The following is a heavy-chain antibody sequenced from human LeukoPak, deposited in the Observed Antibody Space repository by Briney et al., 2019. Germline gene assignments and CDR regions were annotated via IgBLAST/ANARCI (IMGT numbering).Heavy chain of an antibody. CDR3: ARWSSGWFFDY. J-gene: IGHJ4*02. D-gene: IGHD6-19*01. CDR1: GFTFSSYW. CDR2: IKQDGSEK. V-gene: IGHV3-7*01. Sequence: GGSLRLSCAASGFTFSSYWMSWVRQAPGKGLEWVANIKQDGSEKYYVDSVKGRFTTSRDNAKNSLYLQMNSLRAEDTAVYYCARWSSGWFFDYWGQGTLVTVSS.